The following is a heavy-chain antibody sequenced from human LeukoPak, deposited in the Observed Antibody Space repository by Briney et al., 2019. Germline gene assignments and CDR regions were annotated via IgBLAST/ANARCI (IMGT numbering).Heavy chain of an antibody. D-gene: IGHD2-8*01. V-gene: IGHV3-49*03. CDR1: GFTFGDYD. CDR3: TRGIARVMDY. Sequence: GGSLRLSCAASGFTFGDYDVSWFRQAPGKGLEWVGFIRSKAYGATTEYAASVKGRFSISRDDSKSIAYLQMNSLKTEDTSVYYCTRGIARVMDYWGQGTLVTVSS. CDR2: IRSKAYGATT. J-gene: IGHJ4*02.